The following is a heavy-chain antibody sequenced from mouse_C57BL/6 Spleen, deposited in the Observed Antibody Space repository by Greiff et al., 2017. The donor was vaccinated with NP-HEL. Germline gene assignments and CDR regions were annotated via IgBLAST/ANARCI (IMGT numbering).Heavy chain of an antibody. Sequence: EVQLQQSGPELVKPGASVKISCKASGYSFTGYYMNWVKQSPEKSLEWIGEINPSTGGTTYNQKFKAKATLTVDKSSSTAYMQLKSLTSEDSAVYYCARKGRGSSYYYFDYWGQGTTLTVSS. D-gene: IGHD1-1*01. CDR1: GYSFTGYY. J-gene: IGHJ2*01. V-gene: IGHV1-42*01. CDR3: ARKGRGSSYYYFDY. CDR2: INPSTGGT.